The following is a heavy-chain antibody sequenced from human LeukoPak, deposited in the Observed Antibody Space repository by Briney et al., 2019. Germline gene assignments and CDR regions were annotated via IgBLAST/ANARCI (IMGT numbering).Heavy chain of an antibody. CDR1: GFTFSSYS. Sequence: GGSLRLSCAASGFTFSSYSMNWVRQAPGKGLEWVSSIRSSSSYIYYADSVKGRFTISRDNAKNSLYLQMNSLRAEDTAVYYCARGGTAIRSYYYYGMDVWGQGTTVTVSS. D-gene: IGHD2-2*02. CDR3: ARGGTAIRSYYYYGMDV. V-gene: IGHV3-21*01. CDR2: IRSSSSYI. J-gene: IGHJ6*02.